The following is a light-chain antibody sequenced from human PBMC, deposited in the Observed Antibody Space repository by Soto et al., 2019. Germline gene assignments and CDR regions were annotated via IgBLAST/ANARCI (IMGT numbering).Light chain of an antibody. J-gene: IGKJ5*01. CDR3: QQYNLWPPIT. CDR2: DAS. V-gene: IGKV3-11*01. Sequence: EIVLTQSPATLSLSPGERATLSCRASQSVSSYLAWYQQKPGQAPRLLIYDASNRATGIPARFSGSGSGTDFTLTISSLEPEDFAVYYCQQYNLWPPITFGQGTRLEIK. CDR1: QSVSSY.